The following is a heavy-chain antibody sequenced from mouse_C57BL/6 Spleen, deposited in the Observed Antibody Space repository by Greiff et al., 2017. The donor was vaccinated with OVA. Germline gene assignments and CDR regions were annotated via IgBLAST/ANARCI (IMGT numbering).Heavy chain of an antibody. CDR3: ARKYYGSSLLFAY. CDR2: INPNNGGT. Sequence: VQLQQSGPELVKPGASVKISCKASGYTFTDYYMNWVKQSHGKSLEWIGDINPNNGGTSYNQKFKGKATLTVDKSSSTAYMELRSLTSEDSAVYYCARKYYGSSLLFAYWGQGTLVTVSA. D-gene: IGHD1-1*01. V-gene: IGHV1-26*01. CDR1: GYTFTDYY. J-gene: IGHJ3*01.